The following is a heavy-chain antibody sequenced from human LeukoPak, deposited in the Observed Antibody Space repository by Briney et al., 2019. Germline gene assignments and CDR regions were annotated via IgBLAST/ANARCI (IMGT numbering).Heavy chain of an antibody. CDR2: ISSSSSTI. V-gene: IGHV3-48*01. J-gene: IGHJ5*02. Sequence: GGSLRLSCAASGFTFSSYSMNWVRQAPGKGLEWVSYISSSSSTIYYADSVKGRFTISRDNAKNSLYLQMNSLRAEDTAVYYCARDSLGYCSSTSCLGWFDPWGQGTLVTVSS. CDR3: ARDSLGYCSSTSCLGWFDP. CDR1: GFTFSSYS. D-gene: IGHD2-2*01.